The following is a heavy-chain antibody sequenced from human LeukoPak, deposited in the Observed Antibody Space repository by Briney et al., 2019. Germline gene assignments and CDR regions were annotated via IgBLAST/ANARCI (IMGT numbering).Heavy chain of an antibody. CDR1: GGSFSGCY. CDR3: ARSIGYSSSWLADFDY. V-gene: IGHV4-34*01. Sequence: SETLSLTCAVYGGSFSGCYWSWIRQPPGKGLEWIGEINHSGSTNYNPSLKSRVTISVDTSKNQFSLKLSSVTAADTAVYYCARSIGYSSSWLADFDYWGQGTLVTVSS. CDR2: INHSGST. J-gene: IGHJ4*02. D-gene: IGHD6-13*01.